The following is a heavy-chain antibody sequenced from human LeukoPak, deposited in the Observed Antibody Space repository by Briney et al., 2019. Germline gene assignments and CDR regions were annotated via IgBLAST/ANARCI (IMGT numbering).Heavy chain of an antibody. CDR2: ISSNGGST. Sequence: RGSLRLSCSASGFTFSTYAMHWVRQAPGKGLEYVSAISSNGGSTYYADSVKGRFTISRDNCKSTLYLQMSSLRAEDTAVYYCVVSYLYAFDIWGQGTMVTASS. CDR1: GFTFSTYA. J-gene: IGHJ3*02. V-gene: IGHV3-64D*09. CDR3: VVSYLYAFDI. D-gene: IGHD5-18*01.